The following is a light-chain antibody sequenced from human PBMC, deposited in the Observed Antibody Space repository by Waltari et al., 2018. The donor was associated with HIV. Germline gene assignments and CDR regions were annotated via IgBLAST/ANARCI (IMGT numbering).Light chain of an antibody. CDR3: QQYNNWPPAT. CDR2: GAS. CDR1: QSVRSN. Sequence: EIMMTQSPATLSVHPGEGVTLSCRASQSVRSNLAWYQQKPGQAPRLLIYGASTRANGVPARFSGSGSGTDFTLTISSLQSEDFAVYYCQQYNNWPPATFGQGTKVELK. V-gene: IGKV3-15*01. J-gene: IGKJ2*01.